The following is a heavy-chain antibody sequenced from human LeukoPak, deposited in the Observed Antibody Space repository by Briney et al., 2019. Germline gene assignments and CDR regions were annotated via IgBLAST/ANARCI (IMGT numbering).Heavy chain of an antibody. D-gene: IGHD3-9*01. Sequence: GGSLRLSCAASGFTFSNHWMHWVRQTPEKGLVWVSNISPDGSRTDYADSVKGRFTISRDNAENTLYLQMNSLRAEDTALYYCAKAPYYDILTGYDYWGQGTLVTVSS. CDR2: ISPDGSRT. J-gene: IGHJ4*02. CDR1: GFTFSNHW. CDR3: AKAPYYDILTGYDY. V-gene: IGHV3-74*01.